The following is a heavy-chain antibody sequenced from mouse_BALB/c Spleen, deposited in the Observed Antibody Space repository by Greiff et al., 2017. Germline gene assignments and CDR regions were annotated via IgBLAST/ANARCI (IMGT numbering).Heavy chain of an antibody. CDR1: GFSLTSYG. D-gene: IGHD1-1*01. V-gene: IGHV2-9*02. J-gene: IGHJ4*01. Sequence: QVQLQQSGPGLVAPSQSLSITCTVSGFSLTSYGVHWVRQPPGKGLEWLGVIWAGGSTNYNSALMSRLSISKDNSKSQVFLKMNSLQTDDTAMYYCARPPGSSYDYYAMDYWGQGTSVTVSS. CDR3: ARPPGSSYDYYAMDY. CDR2: IWAGGST.